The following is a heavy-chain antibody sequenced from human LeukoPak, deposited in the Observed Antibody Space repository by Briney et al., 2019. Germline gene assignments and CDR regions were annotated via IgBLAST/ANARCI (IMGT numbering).Heavy chain of an antibody. CDR3: ARVSQSSWYDY. CDR2: INPNSGGT. V-gene: IGHV1-2*02. J-gene: IGHJ4*02. D-gene: IGHD6-13*01. CDR1: GYTFTGYY. Sequence: ASVKVSCKASGYTFTGYYIHWVRQAPGQGLEWMGWINPNSGGTNYAQKFQGRVTMTRDTSISTAYMELSRLRSEDTAVYYCARVSQSSWYDYWGQGTLVTVSS.